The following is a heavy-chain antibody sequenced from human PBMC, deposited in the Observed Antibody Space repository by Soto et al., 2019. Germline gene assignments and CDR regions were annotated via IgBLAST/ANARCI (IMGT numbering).Heavy chain of an antibody. J-gene: IGHJ4*02. V-gene: IGHV4-59*01. Sequence: SETLSLTCTVSGGSISSYYWSWIRQPPGKGLEWIGYIYYSGSTNYNPSLKSRVTISVDTSKNQFSLKLSSVTAADTAVYYCARVTDDYGDYTFDYWGQGTLVTVPS. CDR3: ARVTDDYGDYTFDY. D-gene: IGHD4-17*01. CDR2: IYYSGST. CDR1: GGSISSYY.